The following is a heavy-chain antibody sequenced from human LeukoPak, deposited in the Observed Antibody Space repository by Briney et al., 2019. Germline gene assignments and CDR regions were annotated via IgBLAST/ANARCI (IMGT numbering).Heavy chain of an antibody. Sequence: PSETLSLTCTVSGGSISSYYWSWIRQPPGKGLEWIGYIYYSGSTNYNPSLKSRVTISVDTSKNQFSLKLSSVTAADTAVYYCARGDYDSSGLLDYRGRGTLVTVSS. CDR1: GGSISSYY. J-gene: IGHJ4*02. V-gene: IGHV4-59*01. D-gene: IGHD3-22*01. CDR2: IYYSGST. CDR3: ARGDYDSSGLLDY.